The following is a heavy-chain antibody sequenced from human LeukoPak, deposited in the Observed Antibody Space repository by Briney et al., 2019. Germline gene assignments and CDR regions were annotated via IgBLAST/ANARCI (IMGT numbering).Heavy chain of an antibody. J-gene: IGHJ3*02. D-gene: IGHD6-13*01. CDR1: GFTFSSYA. V-gene: IGHV3-64*01. Sequence: PGGSLRLSCAASGFTFSSYAMHWVRQAPGKGLEYVSAISSNGGSTYYANSVKGRFTISRDNSKNTLYLQMGSLRAEDMAVYYCARANPPGIAAAGYDAFDIWGQGTMVTVSS. CDR3: ARANPPGIAAAGYDAFDI. CDR2: ISSNGGST.